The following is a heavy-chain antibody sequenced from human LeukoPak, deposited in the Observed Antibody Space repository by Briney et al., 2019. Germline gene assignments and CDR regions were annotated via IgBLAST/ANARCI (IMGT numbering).Heavy chain of an antibody. V-gene: IGHV4-59*01. J-gene: IGHJ4*02. Sequence: PSETLSLTCTVSGGSISSYYWGWIRQPPGKGLEWIAYIYYSGSTNYSPSLKSRVTISIDTSKNQFSLKLSSVTAADTAVYYCARGRYYYGSGSSQPYFDYWGQGTLVTVSS. D-gene: IGHD3-10*01. CDR1: GGSISSYY. CDR3: ARGRYYYGSGSSQPYFDY. CDR2: IYYSGST.